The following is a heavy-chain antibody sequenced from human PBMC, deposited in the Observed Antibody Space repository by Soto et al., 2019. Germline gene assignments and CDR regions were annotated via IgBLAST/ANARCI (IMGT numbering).Heavy chain of an antibody. CDR3: ATWIEFDIVKVPAAYYTMDV. CDR1: GGSFSTYA. Sequence: QVQLVQSGAEVKKAGSSVKVSCKASGGSFSTYAISWVRQAPGQGLEWMGGIIPIFDTPAYAQKFQGRVTITADESTSTAYMELRSLRSQDTAVYYCATWIEFDIVKVPAAYYTMDVWGQGTTVTVSS. CDR2: IIPIFDTP. V-gene: IGHV1-69*01. D-gene: IGHD2-2*01. J-gene: IGHJ6*02.